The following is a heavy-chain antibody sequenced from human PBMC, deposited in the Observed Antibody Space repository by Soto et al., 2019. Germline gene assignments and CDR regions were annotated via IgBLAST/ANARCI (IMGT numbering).Heavy chain of an antibody. CDR3: ARDYYYGSGSYNWFDP. CDR1: GGSISSGGYC. D-gene: IGHD3-10*01. V-gene: IGHV4-31*03. CDR2: IYYSGST. Sequence: SETLSLTCTVSGGSISSGGYCWSWIRQHPGKGLEWIGYIYYSGSTYYNPSLKSRVTISIDTSKNQFSLKLSSVTAADTAVYYCARDYYYGSGSYNWFDPWGQGTLVTVSS. J-gene: IGHJ5*02.